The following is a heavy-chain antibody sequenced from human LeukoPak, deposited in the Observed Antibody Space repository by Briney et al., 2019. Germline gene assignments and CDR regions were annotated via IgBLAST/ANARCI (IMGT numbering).Heavy chain of an antibody. CDR2: IYYSGSA. Sequence: SETLSLTCTVCGGSISSHYWSWIRQPPGKGLEWIGYIYYSGSANYNPSLKSRVTISVDTSKNQFSLKLSSVTAADTAVYYCARFYSDFWSGTSGGYYFDYWGQGTLVTVSS. CDR3: ARFYSDFWSGTSGGYYFDY. CDR1: GGSISSHY. J-gene: IGHJ4*02. D-gene: IGHD3-3*01. V-gene: IGHV4-59*11.